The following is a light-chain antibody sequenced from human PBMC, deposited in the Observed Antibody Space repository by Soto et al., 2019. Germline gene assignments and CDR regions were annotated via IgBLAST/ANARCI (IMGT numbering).Light chain of an antibody. J-gene: IGKJ1*01. CDR3: QQYNDRLWT. CDR2: GAS. V-gene: IGKV3-20*01. Sequence: EIVLTQSPGTLSLSPGERATLSCRASQSVSSSYLAWYQQKPGQAPRLLIYGASSRATGIPDRFSGSGSGTEFTLTITSLQSEDFAVYFCQQYNDRLWTFGQGTKVEIK. CDR1: QSVSSSY.